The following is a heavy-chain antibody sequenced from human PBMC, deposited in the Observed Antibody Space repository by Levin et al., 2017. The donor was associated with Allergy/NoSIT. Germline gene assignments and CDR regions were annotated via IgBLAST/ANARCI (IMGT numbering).Heavy chain of an antibody. J-gene: IGHJ3*02. D-gene: IGHD6-19*01. CDR3: ARDNIAVAGTDDAFDI. CDR2: IIPIFGTA. CDR1: GGTFSSYA. Sequence: KISCKASGGTFSSYAISWVRQAPGQGLEWMGGIIPIFGTANYAQKFQGRVTITADESTSTAYMELSSLRSEDTAVYYCARDNIAVAGTDDAFDIWGQGTMVTVSS. V-gene: IGHV1-69*01.